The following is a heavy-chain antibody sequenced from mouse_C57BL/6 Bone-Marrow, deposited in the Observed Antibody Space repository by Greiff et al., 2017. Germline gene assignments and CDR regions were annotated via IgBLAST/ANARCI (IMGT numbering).Heavy chain of an antibody. CDR1: GFNIKDDY. CDR3: TNLLLEAY. CDR2: IDPENGDT. V-gene: IGHV14-4*01. J-gene: IGHJ3*01. D-gene: IGHD1-1*01. Sequence: VQLQQSGAELVRPGASVKLSCTASGFNIKDDYMHWVKQRPEPGLEWIGWIDPENGDTEYASKFQGKATITADTSSNTAYLQLSSLTSEDTAVYYCTNLLLEAYWGQGTLVTVSA.